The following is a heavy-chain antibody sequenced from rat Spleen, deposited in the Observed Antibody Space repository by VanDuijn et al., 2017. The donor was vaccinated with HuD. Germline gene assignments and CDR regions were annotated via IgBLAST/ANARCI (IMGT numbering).Heavy chain of an antibody. Sequence: EVQLVESGGGLVQPGRSLKLSCAVSGFTFSNYGMAWVRQAPTKGLEWVATLSYDGATTYYRNSVKGRFTISRQNAKSNLYLQLDSRQSEDTATYYWATEGYSGDEYYFDYWGQGVMVTVSS. J-gene: IGHJ2*01. CDR1: GFTFSNYG. V-gene: IGHV5-29*01. D-gene: IGHD1-1*01. CDR2: LSYDGATT. CDR3: ATEGYSGDEYYFDY.